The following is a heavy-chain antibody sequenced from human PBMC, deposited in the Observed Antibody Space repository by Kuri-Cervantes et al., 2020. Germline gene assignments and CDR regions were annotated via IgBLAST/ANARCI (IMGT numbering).Heavy chain of an antibody. D-gene: IGHD3-10*01. CDR2: INPNSGGT. CDR3: ARLYYGPGSYPHFDY. Sequence: ASVKVSCKVSGYTLTELSMHWVRQAPGQGLEWMGWINPNSGGTNYAQKFQGRVTMTRDTSISTAYMELSRLRSDDTAVYYCARLYYGPGSYPHFDYWGQGTLVTVSS. CDR1: GYTLTELS. V-gene: IGHV1-2*02. J-gene: IGHJ4*02.